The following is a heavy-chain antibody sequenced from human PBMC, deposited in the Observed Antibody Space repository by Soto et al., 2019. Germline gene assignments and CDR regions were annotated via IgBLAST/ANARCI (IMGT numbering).Heavy chain of an antibody. D-gene: IGHD5-18*01. CDR2: ISAFNGNT. CDR3: AREDTAVALDY. Sequence: QVQLVQSGPEVKKPGASVKVSCKASGYTFISYGIIWVRQAPGQGLEWMGRISAFNGNTNYAQKVQGRVTVTTDTFTSTAYMELRRLRSDDTDVYFCAREDTAVALDYWGQGTLVSVSS. V-gene: IGHV1-18*01. J-gene: IGHJ4*02. CDR1: GYTFISYG.